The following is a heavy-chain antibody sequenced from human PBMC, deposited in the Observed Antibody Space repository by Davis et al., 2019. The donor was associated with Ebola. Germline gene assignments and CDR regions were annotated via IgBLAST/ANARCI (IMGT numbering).Heavy chain of an antibody. CDR3: ARDSYDFWSGYYYYYYGMDV. D-gene: IGHD3-3*01. CDR2: ISSSGSTI. V-gene: IGHV3-48*03. CDR1: GFTLSSYE. Sequence: GGSLRLSCAASGFTLSSYEMNWVRQAPGKGLEWVSYISSSGSTIYYADSVKGRFTISRDNAKNSLYLQMNSLRAEDTAVYYCARDSYDFWSGYYYYYYGMDVWGQGTTVTVSS. J-gene: IGHJ6*02.